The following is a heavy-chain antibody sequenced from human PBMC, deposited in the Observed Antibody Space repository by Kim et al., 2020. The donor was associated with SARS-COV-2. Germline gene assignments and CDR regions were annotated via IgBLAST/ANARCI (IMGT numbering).Heavy chain of an antibody. V-gene: IGHV6-1*01. CDR3: ARDSRRAYYYYGMDV. Sequence: KRRITISPDASKNQFSLQLNSVTPEDTAVYYCARDSRRAYYYYGMDVWGQGTTVTVSS. J-gene: IGHJ6*02.